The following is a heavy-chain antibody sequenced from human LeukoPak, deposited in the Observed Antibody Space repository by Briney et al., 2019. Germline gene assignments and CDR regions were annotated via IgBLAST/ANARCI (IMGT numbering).Heavy chain of an antibody. CDR3: ARDRDTMIETDAFDI. CDR1: GGTFSSYA. D-gene: IGHD3-22*01. CDR2: IIPIFGTA. J-gene: IGHJ3*02. V-gene: IGHV1-69*05. Sequence: SVKVSCKASGGTFSSYAISWVRQAPGQGLEWMGGIIPIFGTANYAQKVQGRVTMTTDTSTSTAYMELRSLRSEDTAVYYCARDRDTMIETDAFDIWGQGTMVTVSS.